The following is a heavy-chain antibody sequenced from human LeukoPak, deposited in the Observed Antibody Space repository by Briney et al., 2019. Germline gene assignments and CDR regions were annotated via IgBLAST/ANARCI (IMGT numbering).Heavy chain of an antibody. V-gene: IGHV3-21*01. CDR3: ARLSEMFRGPQVIYYFDY. D-gene: IGHD3-10*01. Sequence: SGGSLRLSCSASGFTFTHYNINWVRQAPGKGLEWLSSISNSSNYIYYADSVKGRFTISRDNAKNSLYLQMDSLRAEDTAVYYCARLSEMFRGPQVIYYFDYWGQGTLVTVSS. CDR2: ISNSSNYI. J-gene: IGHJ4*02. CDR1: GFTFTHYN.